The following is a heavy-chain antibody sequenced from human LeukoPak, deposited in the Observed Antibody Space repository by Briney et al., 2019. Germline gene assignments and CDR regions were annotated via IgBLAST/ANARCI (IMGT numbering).Heavy chain of an antibody. CDR1: GFTFSSYA. Sequence: PGGSLRLSCAASGFTFSSYAMSWVRQAPGKGLEWVSAISGSGGSTYYADSVKGRFTISRDNSKNTLYLQMNSLRAEDTAVYYCAKGGDIVVVVAAAYFDYWGQGTLVTVSS. D-gene: IGHD2-15*01. CDR2: ISGSGGST. J-gene: IGHJ4*02. V-gene: IGHV3-23*01. CDR3: AKGGDIVVVVAAAYFDY.